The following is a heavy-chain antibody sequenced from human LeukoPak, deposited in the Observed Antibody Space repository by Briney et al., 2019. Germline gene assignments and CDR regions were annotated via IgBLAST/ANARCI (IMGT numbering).Heavy chain of an antibody. V-gene: IGHV3-7*01. D-gene: IGHD2-15*01. Sequence: DSMKGRFTISRDNAKNSLYLQMNSLGAEDTAVYYCARLVCGGGSCPAEFDYWGQGTLVTVSS. CDR3: ARLVCGGGSCPAEFDY. J-gene: IGHJ4*02.